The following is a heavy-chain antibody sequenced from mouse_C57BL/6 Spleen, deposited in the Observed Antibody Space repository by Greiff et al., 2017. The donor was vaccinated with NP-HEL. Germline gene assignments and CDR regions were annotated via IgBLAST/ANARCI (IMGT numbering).Heavy chain of an antibody. Sequence: QVQLQQPGAELVMPGASVKLSCKASGYTFTSYWMHWVKQRPGQGLEWIGEIDPSDSYTNYNQKFKGKSTLTVDKSSSTAYMQLSSLTSEDSAVYYCARVGRHFDYWGQGTTLTVSS. D-gene: IGHD4-1*01. CDR3: ARVGRHFDY. V-gene: IGHV1-69*01. J-gene: IGHJ2*01. CDR2: IDPSDSYT. CDR1: GYTFTSYW.